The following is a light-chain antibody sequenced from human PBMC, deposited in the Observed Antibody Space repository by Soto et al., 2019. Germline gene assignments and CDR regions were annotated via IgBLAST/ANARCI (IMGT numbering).Light chain of an antibody. CDR2: AAS. V-gene: IGKV3-20*01. CDR1: QSVSSSY. J-gene: IGKJ1*01. CDR3: QQCGSSPWT. Sequence: RASQSVSSSYLAWYQQKPGQAPRLLIYAASSRATGIPDRFSGGGSGTDFTLTISRLEPEDFAVYYCQQCGSSPWTFGQGTKVDIK.